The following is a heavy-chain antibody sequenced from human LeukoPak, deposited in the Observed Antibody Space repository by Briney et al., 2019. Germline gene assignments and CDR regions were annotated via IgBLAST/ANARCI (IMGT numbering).Heavy chain of an antibody. CDR1: GFTFSSYA. Sequence: PGGSLRLSCAASGFTFSSYAMSWVRQAPGKGLEWVSAVSSSGGSTNYADYVKGQFTISRDNSKNTVYLHMNNLRAEDTAVYYCAKEGRKTGNTYGYEYDCWGRGTLVTVSS. J-gene: IGHJ4*02. CDR3: AKEGRKTGNTYGYEYDC. CDR2: VSSSGGST. V-gene: IGHV3-23*01. D-gene: IGHD5-18*01.